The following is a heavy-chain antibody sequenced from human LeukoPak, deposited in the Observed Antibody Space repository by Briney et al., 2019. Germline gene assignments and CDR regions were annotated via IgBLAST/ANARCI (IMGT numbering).Heavy chain of an antibody. CDR2: IRGSGDIT. D-gene: IGHD6-13*01. Sequence: GGSLRLSCAASGFTFSTYAMSWVRQAPGKGLEWVSAIRGSGDITDSADSVKGRFTISRDNSKNTLYLQMNSLRAEDTAVYYCAKDPFLSAAGRGIDYWGQGTLVTVSS. CDR1: GFTFSTYA. J-gene: IGHJ4*02. CDR3: AKDPFLSAAGRGIDY. V-gene: IGHV3-23*01.